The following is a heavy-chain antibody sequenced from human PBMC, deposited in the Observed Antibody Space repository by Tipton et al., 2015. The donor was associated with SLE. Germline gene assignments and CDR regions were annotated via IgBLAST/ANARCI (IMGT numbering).Heavy chain of an antibody. V-gene: IGHV1-69*13. Sequence: QSGAEVKKPGASVKVSCKASGDTFSSYAISWVRQAPGQGLEWMGGIIPIFGTANYAQKFQGRVTITADESTSTAYMELSSLRSEDTAVYYCSREAVAATHAFDIWGQGTMVTVSS. J-gene: IGHJ3*02. D-gene: IGHD6-19*01. CDR3: SREAVAATHAFDI. CDR1: GDTFSSYA. CDR2: IIPIFGTA.